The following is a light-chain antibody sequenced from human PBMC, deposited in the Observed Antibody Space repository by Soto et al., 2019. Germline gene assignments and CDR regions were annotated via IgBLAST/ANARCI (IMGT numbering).Light chain of an antibody. CDR2: DVS. Sequence: VLTQSPATLSLSPGDRATLSCRASQSVTSSLAWFQQKPGQAPRLLIYDVSRRATAIPARFSGSGSGTDFTLTISSLEPEDFATYFCQQLYSDVVTFGQGTRLEIK. CDR1: QSVTSS. J-gene: IGKJ5*01. CDR3: QQLYSDVVT. V-gene: IGKV3-11*01.